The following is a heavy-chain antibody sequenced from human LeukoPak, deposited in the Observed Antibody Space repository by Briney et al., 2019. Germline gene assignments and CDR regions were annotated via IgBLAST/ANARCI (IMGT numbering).Heavy chain of an antibody. CDR1: GGSFSGYY. CDR3: ARPRRRMHHTGDRYNWFDP. J-gene: IGHJ5*02. CDR2: ISHSGST. Sequence: SETLSLTCAVYGGSFSGYYWSWIRQPPGKGLEWIGEISHSGSTNYNPSLKSRVTISVDTSKNQFSLKLSSVTAADTAVCYCARPRRRMHHTGDRYNWFDPWGQGTLVTVSS. V-gene: IGHV4-34*01. D-gene: IGHD7-27*01.